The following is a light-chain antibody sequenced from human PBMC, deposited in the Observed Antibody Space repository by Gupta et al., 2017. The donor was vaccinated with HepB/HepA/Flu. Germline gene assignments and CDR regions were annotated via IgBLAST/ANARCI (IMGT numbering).Light chain of an antibody. J-gene: IGLJ2*01. CDR3: PGCDSRTGVV. CDR1: KLGDKY. V-gene: IGLV3-1*01. CDR2: QDS. Sequence: SYELTQPPSVSVSPGQTASITCSGDKLGDKYACWYQQKPGQSPVLVIEQDSKRPSGIPELSDGKNAATTAIMNTSGHQGMDAAYYYCPGCDSRTGVVFGGGTKLTVL.